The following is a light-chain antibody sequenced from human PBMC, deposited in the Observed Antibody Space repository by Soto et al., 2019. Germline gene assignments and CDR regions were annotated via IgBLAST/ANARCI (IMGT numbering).Light chain of an antibody. CDR2: GAS. CDR3: QQYNNWPWT. V-gene: IGKV3-20*01. CDR1: QTISSTY. Sequence: EIVLTQSPGTLSLFPGERATLSCRASQTISSTYLAWYQQKPGQAPRLIIYGASSRATGIPDRFSGSGSGTEFTLTISSLQSEDFAVYYCQQYNNWPWTFGQGTKLEIK. J-gene: IGKJ1*01.